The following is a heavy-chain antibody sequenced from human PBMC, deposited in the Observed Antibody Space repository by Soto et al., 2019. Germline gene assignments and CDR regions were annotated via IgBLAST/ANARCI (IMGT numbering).Heavy chain of an antibody. V-gene: IGHV3-15*01. CDR2: IKSKTDRGTT. CDR1: GFTFSNAW. D-gene: IGHD3-10*01. J-gene: IGHJ4*02. Sequence: EVQLVESGGGLVKPGGSLRLSCAASGFTFSNAWMSWVRQAPGKGLEWVGRIKSKTDRGTTDYAAPVKGRFTISRDDSKNTLYLQMNSLKTEDTAVYYCTTDVEWGYYGSGPFDYWGQGTLVTVSS. CDR3: TTDVEWGYYGSGPFDY.